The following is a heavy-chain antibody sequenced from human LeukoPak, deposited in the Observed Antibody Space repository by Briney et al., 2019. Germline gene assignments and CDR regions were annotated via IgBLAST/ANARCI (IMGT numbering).Heavy chain of an antibody. CDR3: ARGGDYGDYGNWFDP. D-gene: IGHD4-17*01. J-gene: IGHJ5*02. V-gene: IGHV3-33*01. CDR1: GFTFSSYG. Sequence: GGSLRLSCAASGFTFSSYGMHWVRQAPGKGLEWVAAIWYDGSNKYYADSVKGRFTISRDNSKNTLYLQMNSLRAEDTAVYYCARGGDYGDYGNWFDPWGQGTLVTVSS. CDR2: IWYDGSNK.